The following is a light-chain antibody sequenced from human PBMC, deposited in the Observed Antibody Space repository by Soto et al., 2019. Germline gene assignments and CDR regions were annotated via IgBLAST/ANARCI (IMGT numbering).Light chain of an antibody. CDR1: QSVSSN. J-gene: IGKJ4*01. Sequence: EIVMTQSPATLSMSPGERATLSCRASQSVSSNLAWYQQKPGQAPRLLIYDTSTRATGVPARFSGSGSGAEFTLTISSLQSEDFALYYCQQFNNWPLTFGGGTKVEIK. CDR2: DTS. CDR3: QQFNNWPLT. V-gene: IGKV3-15*01.